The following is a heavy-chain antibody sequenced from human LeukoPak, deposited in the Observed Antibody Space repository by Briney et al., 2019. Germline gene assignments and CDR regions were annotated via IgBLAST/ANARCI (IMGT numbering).Heavy chain of an antibody. CDR2: IYHSGPT. J-gene: IGHJ4*02. V-gene: IGHV4-4*02. D-gene: IGHD2/OR15-2a*01. CDR1: GGSISSSNW. Sequence: SETLSLTCAVSGGSISSSNWWSWVRQPPGKGLEWIGEIYHSGPTSYNPSLKSRVTISVDKTKNQFSLKLSSVTAADTAVYYCATALPFRIDYWGQGILVTVSS. CDR3: ATALPFRIDY.